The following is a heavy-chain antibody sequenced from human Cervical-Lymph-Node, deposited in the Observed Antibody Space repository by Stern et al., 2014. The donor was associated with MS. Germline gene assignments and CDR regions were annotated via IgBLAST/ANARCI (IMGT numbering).Heavy chain of an antibody. D-gene: IGHD3-3*01. CDR1: GGTFSSYA. J-gene: IGHJ6*02. CDR3: AREDEDFWSGNGMDV. CDR2: IMAIFGTA. Sequence: QVQLVQSGAEVKKPGSSVKVSCKASGGTFSSYAISWVRQAPGQGLEWVGGIMAIFGTANYAQKFQGRVTITADKSTSTAYLELNSLKSEDTAVYFCAREDEDFWSGNGMDVWGQGTTVTVSS. V-gene: IGHV1-69*06.